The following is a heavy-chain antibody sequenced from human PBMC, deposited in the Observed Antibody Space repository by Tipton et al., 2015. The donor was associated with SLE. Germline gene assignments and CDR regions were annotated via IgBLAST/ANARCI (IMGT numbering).Heavy chain of an antibody. J-gene: IGHJ2*01. V-gene: IGHV4-59*01. CDR3: AREGGLDWYFDL. CDR2: IYYSGST. CDR1: GGSINSYY. D-gene: IGHD3-16*01. Sequence: TLSLTCTVSGGSINSYYWSWIRQPPGKGLEWIGYIYYSGSTNYNPSLKSRVTISVDTSKNQFSLKLSSVTAADTAVYYCAREGGLDWYFDLWGRGTLVTVSS.